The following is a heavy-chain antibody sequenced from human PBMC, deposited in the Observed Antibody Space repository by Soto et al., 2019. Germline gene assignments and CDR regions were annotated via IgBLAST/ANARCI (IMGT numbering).Heavy chain of an antibody. CDR2: ISYDGSRM. D-gene: IGHD3-10*01. CDR3: AKDLLRGVVIRAFDF. Sequence: GGSLRLSCATSGFPFSSYAMHWVRQAPGKGLEWMALISYDGSRMSYADSVKGRFNISRDKSTSTLYLQMSSLRIEDTAVYFCAKDLLRGVVIRAFDFWGQGSLVTVSS. CDR1: GFPFSSYA. J-gene: IGHJ4*02. V-gene: IGHV3-30*18.